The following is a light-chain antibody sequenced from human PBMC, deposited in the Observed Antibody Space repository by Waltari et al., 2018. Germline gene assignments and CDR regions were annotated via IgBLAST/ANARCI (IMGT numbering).Light chain of an antibody. CDR1: SNDVGGYDH. Sequence: QSALTQPASVSGSPGQSITISCTGTSNDVGGYDHVSWYQHHPGKAPKVIVSEVTSRPSGISHRFPGSKSGNTASLTISGLQAEDEADYYCMSYAGSNSFFVFGTGTKVTVL. J-gene: IGLJ1*01. V-gene: IGLV2-14*01. CDR2: EVT. CDR3: MSYAGSNSFFV.